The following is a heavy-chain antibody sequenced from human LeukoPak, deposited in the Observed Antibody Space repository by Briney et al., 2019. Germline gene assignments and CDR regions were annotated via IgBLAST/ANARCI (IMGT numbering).Heavy chain of an antibody. CDR3: AVAGLSYWYFDL. D-gene: IGHD6-19*01. J-gene: IGHJ2*01. CDR2: MSRSSDYT. V-gene: IGHV3-21*01. Sequence: GGSLRLSCAASTFTFSSYYMNWVRQAPGKGLGWGSSMSRSSDYTYYADSVKGRFTISRDNAKKSLYLQMNSLRAEDTAVYYCAVAGLSYWYFDLWGRGTLVTVSS. CDR1: TFTFSSYY.